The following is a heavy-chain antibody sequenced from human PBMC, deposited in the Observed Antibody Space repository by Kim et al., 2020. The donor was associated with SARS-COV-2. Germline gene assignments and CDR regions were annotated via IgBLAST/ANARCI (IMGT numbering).Heavy chain of an antibody. Sequence: GGSLRLSCAASGFTFSSYAMHWVRQAPGKGLEWVAVISYDGSNKYYADSVKGRFTISRDNSKNTLYLQMNSLRAEDTAVYYCARDPHFYSGYVGYAFDIWGQGTMVTVSS. J-gene: IGHJ3*02. V-gene: IGHV3-30-3*01. D-gene: IGHD5-12*01. CDR2: ISYDGSNK. CDR3: ARDPHFYSGYVGYAFDI. CDR1: GFTFSSYA.